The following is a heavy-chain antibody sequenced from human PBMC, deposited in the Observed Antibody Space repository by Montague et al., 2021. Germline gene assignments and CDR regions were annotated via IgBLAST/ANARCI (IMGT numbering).Heavy chain of an antibody. V-gene: IGHV6-1*01. Sequence: DYAPSLKSRITIQPDTSTNQFSLQVNSVTPEDTAVYCCARDHGLINAWAYWGQGTLVTVSS. J-gene: IGHJ4*02. CDR3: ARDHGLINAWAY. D-gene: IGHD2-8*01.